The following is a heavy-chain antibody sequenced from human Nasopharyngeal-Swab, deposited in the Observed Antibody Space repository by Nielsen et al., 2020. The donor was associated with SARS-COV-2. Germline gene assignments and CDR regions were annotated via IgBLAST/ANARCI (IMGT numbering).Heavy chain of an antibody. CDR1: GGSISSGGYY. CDR2: IYYSGST. D-gene: IGHD1-26*01. J-gene: IGHJ3*02. Sequence: LRLSCTVSGGSISSGGYYWSWIRQPPGKGLEWIGYIYYSGSTYYNPSLKSRVTISVDTSKNQFSLKLSSVTAADTAVYYCARDQAGATWAPGAFDIWGQGTMVTVSS. V-gene: IGHV4-31*03. CDR3: ARDQAGATWAPGAFDI.